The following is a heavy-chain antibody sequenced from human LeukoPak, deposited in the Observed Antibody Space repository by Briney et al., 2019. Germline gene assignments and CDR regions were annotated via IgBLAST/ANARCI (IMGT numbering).Heavy chain of an antibody. Sequence: GASVKVSCKASGGTFSSYAISWVRQAPGQGLGWMGGIIPIFGTANYAQKFQGRVTITADESTSTAYMELSSLRSEDTAVYYCARGGSRTVTLYYFDYWGQGTLVTVSS. CDR1: GGTFSSYA. CDR2: IIPIFGTA. CDR3: ARGGSRTVTLYYFDY. J-gene: IGHJ4*02. D-gene: IGHD4-17*01. V-gene: IGHV1-69*13.